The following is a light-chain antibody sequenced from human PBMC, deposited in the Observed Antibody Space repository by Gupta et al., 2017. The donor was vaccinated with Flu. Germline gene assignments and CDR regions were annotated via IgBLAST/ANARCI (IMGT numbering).Light chain of an antibody. Sequence: SFILTQPPSVSVAPGQTASIACGGNKIGSETVHWYQQKPGQAPVLVPYDDDFRPSGIPERFSGSNSGNTATLTIRRVEAGDEADYYCQVWDTASDHWLFGAGTTLTVV. CDR3: QVWDTASDHWL. CDR2: DDD. CDR1: KIGSET. V-gene: IGLV3-21*02. J-gene: IGLJ3*02.